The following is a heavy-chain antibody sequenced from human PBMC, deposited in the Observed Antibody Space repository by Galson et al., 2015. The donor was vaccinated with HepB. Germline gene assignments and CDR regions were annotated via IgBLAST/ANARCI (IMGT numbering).Heavy chain of an antibody. Sequence: SVKVSCKASGYTFTSYYMHWVRQAPGQGLEWMGIINPSGGSTSYAQKFQGRVTMTRDTSTSTVYMELSSLRSEDTAVYYCARGSRVSPYSSSSDYYYYYGMDVWGQGTTVTVSS. V-gene: IGHV1-46*01. J-gene: IGHJ6*02. CDR1: GYTFTSYY. CDR2: INPSGGST. CDR3: ARGSRVSPYSSSSDYYYYYGMDV. D-gene: IGHD6-6*01.